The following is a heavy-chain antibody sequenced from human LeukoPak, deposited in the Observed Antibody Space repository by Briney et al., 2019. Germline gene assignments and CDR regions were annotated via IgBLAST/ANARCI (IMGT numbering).Heavy chain of an antibody. V-gene: IGHV4-59*01. CDR2: IYYSGST. J-gene: IGHJ6*03. CDR3: ARGLWFGELSGGNYYYYYMDV. CDR1: GGSISSYY. D-gene: IGHD3-10*01. Sequence: PSETRSLTCTVSGGSISSYYWSWIRQPPGKGLEWIGYIYYSGSTNYNPSLKSRVTISVDTSKNQFSLKLSSVTAADTAVYYCARGLWFGELSGGNYYYYYMDVWGKGTTVTISS.